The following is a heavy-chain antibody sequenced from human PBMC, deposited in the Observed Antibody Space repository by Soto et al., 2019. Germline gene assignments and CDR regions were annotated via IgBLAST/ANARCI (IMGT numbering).Heavy chain of an antibody. CDR3: ASPCDYYDSSGFCY. D-gene: IGHD3-22*01. J-gene: IGHJ4*02. CDR2: INAGTGNT. Sequence: ASVRVSCKASGYTFTSYAMPWVRQAPGQRLEWMGWINAGTGNTKYSQKFQGRVTITRDTYASTAYMELSSLRSEDTAVYYCASPCDYYDSSGFCYWCQGTLVTVSS. V-gene: IGHV1-3*01. CDR1: GYTFTSYA.